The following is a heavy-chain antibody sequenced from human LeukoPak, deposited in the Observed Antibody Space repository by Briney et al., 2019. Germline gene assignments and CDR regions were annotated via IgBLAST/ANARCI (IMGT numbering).Heavy chain of an antibody. V-gene: IGHV3-11*01. Sequence: LSLTCTVSGGSISSGGYYWSWIRQAPGKGLEWVSYISSSGSTIYYADSVKGRFTISRDNAKNSLYLQMNSLRAEDTAVYYCARDHVLDIVVVVAATKYYYYGMDVWGQGTTVTVSS. D-gene: IGHD2-15*01. CDR1: GGSISSGGYY. CDR3: ARDHVLDIVVVVAATKYYYYGMDV. J-gene: IGHJ6*02. CDR2: ISSSGSTI.